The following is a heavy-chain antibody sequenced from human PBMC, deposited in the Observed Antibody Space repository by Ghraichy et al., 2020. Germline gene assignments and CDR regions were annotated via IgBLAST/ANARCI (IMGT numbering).Heavy chain of an antibody. CDR2: ISGSGDST. J-gene: IGHJ6*02. CDR1: GFTFSKYA. Sequence: GGSLRLSCAASGFTFSKYAMSWVRQAPGKGLEWVSAISGSGDSTYYADSVKGRFTISRDNSENMLYLQMNSLRAEDTAAYYCAKVIEPGTTTISYFYSGLDGWGQGTTVTVSS. V-gene: IGHV3-23*01. CDR3: AKVIEPGTTTISYFYSGLDG. D-gene: IGHD1-7*01.